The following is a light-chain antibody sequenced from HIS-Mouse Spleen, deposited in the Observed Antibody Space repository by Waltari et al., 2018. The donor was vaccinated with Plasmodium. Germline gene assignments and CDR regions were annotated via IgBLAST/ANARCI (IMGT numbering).Light chain of an antibody. CDR3: LQHNSYPIT. Sequence: DIPMTQSPSSLSASVGDRVTITCRASPGSSNDLGWYQQKPGKAPKRLIYAASSLQSGVPSRFSGSGSGTEFTLTISSLQPEDFATYYCLQHNSYPITFGQGTRLEIK. J-gene: IGKJ5*01. V-gene: IGKV1-17*01. CDR2: AAS. CDR1: PGSSND.